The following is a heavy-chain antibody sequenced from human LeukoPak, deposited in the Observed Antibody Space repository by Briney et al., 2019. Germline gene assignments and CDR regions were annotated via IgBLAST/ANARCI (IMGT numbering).Heavy chain of an antibody. V-gene: IGHV3-66*01. CDR3: ARDLGYYGSGSYSGTVIPRNYYYYGTDV. CDR1: GFTVSSNY. D-gene: IGHD3-10*01. CDR2: IYSGGST. Sequence: PGGSLRLSCAASGFTVSSNYMSWVRQAPGKGLEWVSVIYSGGSTYYADSVKGRFTISRDNSKNTLYLQMSSLRAEDTAVYYCARDLGYYGSGSYSGTVIPRNYYYYGTDVWGQGTTVTVSS. J-gene: IGHJ6*02.